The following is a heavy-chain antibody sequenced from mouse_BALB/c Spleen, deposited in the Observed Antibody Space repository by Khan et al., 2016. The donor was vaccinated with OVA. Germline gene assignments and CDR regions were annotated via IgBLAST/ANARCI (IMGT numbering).Heavy chain of an antibody. CDR3: VRDGAYHRNDGWFAY. V-gene: IGHV1-4*01. CDR2: INPSNGYT. Sequence: QVQLQQSGAELARPGASVKMSCKASGYTFTSYTIHWIKKRPGQGLEWIGYINPSNGYTNYNQKFKDKATLTTDKSSTTAYLQLSSLQSDDSAVYNCVRDGAYHRNDGWFAYWGQGTLVTVSA. J-gene: IGHJ3*01. D-gene: IGHD2-14*01. CDR1: GYTFTSYT.